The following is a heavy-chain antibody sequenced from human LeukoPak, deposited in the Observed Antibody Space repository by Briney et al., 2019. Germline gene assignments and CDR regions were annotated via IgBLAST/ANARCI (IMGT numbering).Heavy chain of an antibody. CDR3: AIRGLRGYSYGHNPFDY. J-gene: IGHJ4*02. CDR2: INPNSGGT. Sequence: GSVKVSCKASGYTFTGYYMHWVRQAPAQGLEWRGWINPNSGGTNYAQKFQGRVTMTRDTSISTAYMELSGLRSDDTAVYYCAIRGLRGYSYGHNPFDYWGQGTLVTVSS. CDR1: GYTFTGYY. V-gene: IGHV1-2*02. D-gene: IGHD5-18*01.